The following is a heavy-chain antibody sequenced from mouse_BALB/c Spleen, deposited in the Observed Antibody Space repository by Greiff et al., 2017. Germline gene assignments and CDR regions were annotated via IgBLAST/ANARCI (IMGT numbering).Heavy chain of an antibody. CDR3: AKNSYGSSRLYFDY. CDR2: IWRGGST. V-gene: IGHV2-5-1*01. Sequence: VQLQESGPSLVQPSQSLSITCTVSGFSLTSYGVHWVRQSPGKGLEWLGVIWRGGSTDYNAAFMSRLSITKDNSKSQVFFKMNSLQADDTAIYYCAKNSYGSSRLYFDYWGQGTTLTVSS. D-gene: IGHD1-1*01. CDR1: GFSLTSYG. J-gene: IGHJ2*01.